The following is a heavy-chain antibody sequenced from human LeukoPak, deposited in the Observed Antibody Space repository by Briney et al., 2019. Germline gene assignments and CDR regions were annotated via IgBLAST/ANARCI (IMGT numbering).Heavy chain of an antibody. J-gene: IGHJ4*02. CDR3: ARSELLWFGGVNSGFDY. D-gene: IGHD3-10*01. CDR1: GGSISSYY. V-gene: IGHV4-4*07. Sequence: SETLSLTCTVSGGSISSYYWSWIRQPAGKGLEWIGRIYTSGSTNYNPSLKSRVTMSVDTSKNQFSLKLSSVTAADTAVYYCARSELLWFGGVNSGFDYWGQGTLVTVSS. CDR2: IYTSGST.